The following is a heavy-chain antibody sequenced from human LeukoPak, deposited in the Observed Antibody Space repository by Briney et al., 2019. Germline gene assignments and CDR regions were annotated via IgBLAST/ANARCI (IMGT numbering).Heavy chain of an antibody. CDR3: ARARNPTVTTERPLDY. V-gene: IGHV1-69*13. CDR2: IIPIFGTA. D-gene: IGHD4-17*01. CDR1: GGTFSSYA. J-gene: IGHJ4*02. Sequence: ASVKVSCKASGGTFSSYAISWVQQAPGQGLEWMGGIIPIFGTANYAQKFQGRVTITADESTSTAYMGLSSLRSEDTAAYYCARARNPTVTTERPLDYWGQGTLVTVSS.